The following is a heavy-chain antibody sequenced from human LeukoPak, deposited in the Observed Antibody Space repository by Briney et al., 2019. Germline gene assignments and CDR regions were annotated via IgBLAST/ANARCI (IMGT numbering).Heavy chain of an antibody. Sequence: SETLSLTCAVYGGSFSDYYWTWIRQPPGKGLEWIGEINHSGSPNNNPSLKSRVTISVDTSKNQFSLKLSSVTAADTAVYYCARGLYYYDSSGYDYWGQGTLVTVSP. CDR2: INHSGSP. D-gene: IGHD3-22*01. CDR3: ARGLYYYDSSGYDY. V-gene: IGHV4-34*01. CDR1: GGSFSDYY. J-gene: IGHJ4*02.